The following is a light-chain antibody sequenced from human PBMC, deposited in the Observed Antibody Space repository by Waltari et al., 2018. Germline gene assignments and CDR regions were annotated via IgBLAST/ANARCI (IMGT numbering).Light chain of an antibody. CDR2: KAS. J-gene: IGKJ4*01. Sequence: DIHMTQSPSTLSAPVGDRVTITCRASQSITWWLAWYQQKPGKAPKLLISKASTLETGVPSRFSGTGSGTEFTLTINSQQPDDSATYVCQQYNLYPLTFGGGTTVGIK. CDR1: QSITWW. V-gene: IGKV1-5*03. CDR3: QQYNLYPLT.